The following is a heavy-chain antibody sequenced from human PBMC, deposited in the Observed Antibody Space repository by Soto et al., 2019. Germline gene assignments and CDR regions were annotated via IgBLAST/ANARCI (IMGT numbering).Heavy chain of an antibody. D-gene: IGHD2-2*01. Sequence: GGSLRLSCAASGFTVSSNYMSWVRQAPGKGLEWVSVIYSGGSTYYADSVKGRFTISRDNSKNTLYLQMNSLRAEDTAVYYGAREKYCSSTSCYGDAFDIWGQGTMVTVSS. CDR2: IYSGGST. J-gene: IGHJ3*02. CDR3: AREKYCSSTSCYGDAFDI. V-gene: IGHV3-66*02. CDR1: GFTVSSNY.